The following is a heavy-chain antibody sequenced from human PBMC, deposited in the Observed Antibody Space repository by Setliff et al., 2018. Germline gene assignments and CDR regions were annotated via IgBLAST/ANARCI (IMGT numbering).Heavy chain of an antibody. D-gene: IGHD3-10*01. V-gene: IGHV3-64*02. CDR3: AKNGFGVVALGVNNWFDP. J-gene: IGHJ5*02. Sequence: GGSLRLSCAASGFTFSSYAMHWVRQAPGKGLEYVSAISSNGGSTYYADSVKGRFTISRDNSKNTLYLQMNSLRAEDTAVYYCAKNGFGVVALGVNNWFDPWGQGTLVTVSS. CDR1: GFTFSSYA. CDR2: ISSNGGST.